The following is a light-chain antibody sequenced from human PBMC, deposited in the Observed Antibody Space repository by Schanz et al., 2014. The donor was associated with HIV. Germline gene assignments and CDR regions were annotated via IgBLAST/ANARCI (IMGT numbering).Light chain of an antibody. CDR1: QSISTF. CDR3: QQYNSYSRT. Sequence: DIQMTQSPSSLSASVGDRVTITCRASQSISTFLNWYQQKPGKAPKLLIHAASSLQSGVPSRFSGSGSGTDFTLTISSLQPDDFATYYCQQYNSYSRTFGQGTKVEIK. CDR2: AAS. V-gene: IGKV1-39*01. J-gene: IGKJ1*01.